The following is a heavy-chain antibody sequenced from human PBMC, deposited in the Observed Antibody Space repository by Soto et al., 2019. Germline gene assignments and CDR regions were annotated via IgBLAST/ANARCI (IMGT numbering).Heavy chain of an antibody. V-gene: IGHV3-30-3*02. Sequence: GGSLSLSCAASGFTFSSYAMHWVRQAPGKGLEWVAVISYDGRNKYYADSVRGRFTISRDNSKNTLYLQMSSLRPEDTAVYYCAKLSYSETSGHFDSWGQGTLVTVSS. CDR3: AKLSYSETSGHFDS. D-gene: IGHD3-22*01. CDR2: ISYDGRNK. CDR1: GFTFSSYA. J-gene: IGHJ4*02.